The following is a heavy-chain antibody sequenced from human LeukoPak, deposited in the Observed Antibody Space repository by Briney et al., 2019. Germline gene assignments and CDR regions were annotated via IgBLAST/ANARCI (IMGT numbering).Heavy chain of an antibody. CDR1: GFTFSGSA. Sequence: PGGSLRLSCAASGFTFSGSALHWVRQASGKGLEWIGRIRSKANNYATTYAASVTGRFTISRDNSKNTLYLQMNSLRAEDTAVYYCAKADKKEYYYGSGSYRGLDYWGQGTLVTVSS. V-gene: IGHV3-73*01. J-gene: IGHJ4*02. D-gene: IGHD3-10*01. CDR2: IRSKANNYAT. CDR3: AKADKKEYYYGSGSYRGLDY.